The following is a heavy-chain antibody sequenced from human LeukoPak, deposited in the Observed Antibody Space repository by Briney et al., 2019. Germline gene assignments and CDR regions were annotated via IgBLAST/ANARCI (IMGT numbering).Heavy chain of an antibody. V-gene: IGHV4-34*01. J-gene: IGHJ4*02. CDR2: IYYSGST. CDR3: ARTTYSSSWYGGGGNDY. D-gene: IGHD6-13*01. CDR1: GGSFSGYY. Sequence: SETLSLTCAVYGGSFSGYYWSWIRQPPGKGLEWIGSIYYSGSTYYNPSLKSRVTISVDTSKNQFSLKLSSVTAADTAVYYCARTTYSSSWYGGGGNDYWGQGTLVTVSS.